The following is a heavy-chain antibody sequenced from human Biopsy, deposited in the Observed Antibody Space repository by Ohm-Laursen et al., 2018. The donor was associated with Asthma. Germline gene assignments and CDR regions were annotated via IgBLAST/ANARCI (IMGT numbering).Heavy chain of an antibody. CDR2: ISYDGSTK. CDR1: GFTFSIYD. Sequence: SLRLSCSASGFTFSIYDIHWVRQAPGKGLEWVAVISYDGSTKYYADSVKGRFTISRDNAKNTLYLQMNSLRAEDTAVYYCAKARIHHFYDSSGYYQHDWGQGTLVTVSS. D-gene: IGHD3-22*01. J-gene: IGHJ4*02. CDR3: AKARIHHFYDSSGYYQHD. V-gene: IGHV3-30*18.